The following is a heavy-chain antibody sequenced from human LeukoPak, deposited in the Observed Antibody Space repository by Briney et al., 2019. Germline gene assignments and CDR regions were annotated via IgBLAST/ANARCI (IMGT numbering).Heavy chain of an antibody. CDR2: INPNSGGT. CDR1: GYTFTGYY. J-gene: IGHJ4*02. D-gene: IGHD3-9*01. Sequence: SVKVSCKASGYTFTGYYMHWVRQAPGQGLEWMGWINPNSGGTNYAQKFQGRVTMTRDTSISTAYMELSRLRSDDTAVYYCARDLPYYDILTGYYDYWGQGTLVTVSS. V-gene: IGHV1-2*02. CDR3: ARDLPYYDILTGYYDY.